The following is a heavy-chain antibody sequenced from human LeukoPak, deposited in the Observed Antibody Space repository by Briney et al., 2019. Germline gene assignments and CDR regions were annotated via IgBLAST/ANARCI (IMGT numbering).Heavy chain of an antibody. Sequence: GASVKVSCKVSGYTLTELSMHWVRQAPGKGLEWMGGFDPEDGETIYAQKFQGRVTMTEDTSTDTAYMELSSLRSEDTAVYYCAAREGHCGGDCYPYFFDYWGQGTLVTVSS. CDR3: AAREGHCGGDCYPYFFDY. CDR1: GYTLTELS. D-gene: IGHD2-21*02. CDR2: FDPEDGET. V-gene: IGHV1-24*01. J-gene: IGHJ4*02.